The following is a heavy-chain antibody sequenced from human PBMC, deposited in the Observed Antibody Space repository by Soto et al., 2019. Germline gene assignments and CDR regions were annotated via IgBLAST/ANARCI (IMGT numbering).Heavy chain of an antibody. Sequence: SQTLSLTCAVYGGSLSGYYWSWIRQPPGKGLEWIGEINGSGSTNYNPSLKSRVTLSIDTSKNQFSLKFNSVTAADTAVFFCASRMGSGRYYFDFWGQGTPVTVSS. J-gene: IGHJ4*02. D-gene: IGHD3-10*01. V-gene: IGHV4-34*01. CDR2: INGSGST. CDR1: GGSLSGYY. CDR3: ASRMGSGRYYFDF.